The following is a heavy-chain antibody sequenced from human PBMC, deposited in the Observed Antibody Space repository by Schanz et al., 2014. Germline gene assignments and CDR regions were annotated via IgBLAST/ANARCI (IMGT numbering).Heavy chain of an antibody. Sequence: QVQLVESGGGVVQPGRSLRLSCAASGFTFSSYGMHWVRQAPGKGLEWVAVIWYDGSNKYYADSVKGRFTISRDNSKNTLSLQMNSLRAEDTAVYYCAREEGYGYGPGAFDIWGQGTLVTVSS. CDR3: AREEGYGYGPGAFDI. J-gene: IGHJ4*02. CDR1: GFTFSSYG. V-gene: IGHV3-33*01. CDR2: IWYDGSNK. D-gene: IGHD5-18*01.